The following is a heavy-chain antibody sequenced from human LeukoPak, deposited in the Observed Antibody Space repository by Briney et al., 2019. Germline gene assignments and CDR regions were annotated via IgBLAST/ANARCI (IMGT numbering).Heavy chain of an antibody. Sequence: GGSLRLSCAASGFTFTTYSMAWVRQAPGKGLEWISSITSTGAGTYYADAVKGRFSISRDNSKNTLNLQMNSLRAEDTAVYYCAKDRGTSVWYLDYWGQGTLVTVSS. CDR1: GFTFTTYS. J-gene: IGHJ4*02. CDR2: ITSTGAGT. D-gene: IGHD6-19*01. V-gene: IGHV3-23*01. CDR3: AKDRGTSVWYLDY.